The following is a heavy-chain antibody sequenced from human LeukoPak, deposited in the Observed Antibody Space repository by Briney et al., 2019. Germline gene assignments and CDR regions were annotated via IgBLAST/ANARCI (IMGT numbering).Heavy chain of an antibody. J-gene: IGHJ3*02. D-gene: IGHD3-9*01. CDR2: ISGSSSYI. V-gene: IGHV3-21*01. CDR1: GCTFSSYS. Sequence: GGSLRLTCAASGCTFSSYSLNWVRQAPGKGLEWVSSISGSSSYIYYADPVKGRFTISRDNAKNSLYLQMNSLRAEDTAVYYCARVDYDILTGYYIYAFDIWGQGTMVTVSS. CDR3: ARVDYDILTGYYIYAFDI.